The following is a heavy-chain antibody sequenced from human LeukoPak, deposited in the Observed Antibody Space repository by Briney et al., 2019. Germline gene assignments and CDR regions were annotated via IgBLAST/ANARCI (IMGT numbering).Heavy chain of an antibody. J-gene: IGHJ4*02. CDR3: ATIKDYYFDY. CDR1: GYTFTDYY. Sequence: ASVKVSCKASGYTFTDYYMHWVRQAPGQGLEWTGRINPNSGGTNYAQKFQGRVTMTRDTSITTAYMELSRLRSDDTAVYYCATIKDYYFDYWGQGTLVTVSS. CDR2: INPNSGGT. D-gene: IGHD5-12*01. V-gene: IGHV1-2*06.